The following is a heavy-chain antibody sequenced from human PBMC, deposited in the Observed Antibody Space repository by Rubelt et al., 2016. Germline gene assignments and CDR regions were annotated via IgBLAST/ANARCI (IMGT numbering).Heavy chain of an antibody. J-gene: IGHJ5*02. D-gene: IGHD4-17*01. CDR1: GFDFSRSW. CDR3: ARNNYGDFS. V-gene: IGHV3-7*03. CDR2: IKEDGNEK. Sequence: VRPGGSLRLSCVASGFDFSRSWMSWVRQAPGKGLEWVADIKEDGNEKQYVDSVKGRFTISRDNAKNALYLLLNSLRAEDTAIYFCARNNYGDFSWGQGTLVIVSS.